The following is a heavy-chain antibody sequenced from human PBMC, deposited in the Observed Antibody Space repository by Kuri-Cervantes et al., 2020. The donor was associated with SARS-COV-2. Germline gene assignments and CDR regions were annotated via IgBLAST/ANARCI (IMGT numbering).Heavy chain of an antibody. Sequence: GGSLRLSCAASGFTVSSNYVSWVRQAPGKGLEWVSVSYSGGSTSYADSVKGRVTISRDNSRNTLYLQMNRLRAEDTAVYYCARGHDRRVYFSTPAPYYFDFWGQGTLVTVSS. CDR3: ARGHDRRVYFSTPAPYYFDF. CDR2: SYSGGST. D-gene: IGHD3-22*01. J-gene: IGHJ4*02. CDR1: GFTVSSNY. V-gene: IGHV3-53*01.